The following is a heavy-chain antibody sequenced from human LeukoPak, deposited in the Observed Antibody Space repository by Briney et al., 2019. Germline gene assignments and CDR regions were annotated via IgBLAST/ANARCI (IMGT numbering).Heavy chain of an antibody. Sequence: SETLSLTCTVSGGSISTYYWSWIRQPPGKGLEWIGYIYYSGSTKYNPSLKSRVTISVDTSKNQFSLKLSSVTAADTAVYYRARGAGIVVVPEYYFDYWGQGMLVTVSS. J-gene: IGHJ4*02. CDR3: ARGAGIVVVPEYYFDY. CDR1: GGSISTYY. CDR2: IYYSGST. V-gene: IGHV4-59*01. D-gene: IGHD2-21*01.